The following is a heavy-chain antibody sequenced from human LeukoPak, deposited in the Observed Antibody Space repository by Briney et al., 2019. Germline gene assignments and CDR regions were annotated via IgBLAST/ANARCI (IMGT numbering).Heavy chain of an antibody. D-gene: IGHD3-10*01. CDR3: ARAELLWFGDAKFDP. Sequence: GASVKVSCKASGYTFTGYYMHWVRQAPGQGLEWMGWINPNSGGTNYAQRFQGRVTMTRDTSISTAYMELGRLRSDDTAVYYCARAELLWFGDAKFDPWGQGTLVTVSS. V-gene: IGHV1-2*02. CDR2: INPNSGGT. J-gene: IGHJ5*02. CDR1: GYTFTGYY.